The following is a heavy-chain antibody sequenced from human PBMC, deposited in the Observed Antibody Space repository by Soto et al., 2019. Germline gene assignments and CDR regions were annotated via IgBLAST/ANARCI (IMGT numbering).Heavy chain of an antibody. D-gene: IGHD3-10*01. Sequence: ASVNFSSKASGYTFTSYDMHWVRQAPGQGLEWMGWINPNSGGTNYAQKFQGRVTMTRDTSTSTVYMELSSLRSEDTAVYYCARVLWFGESHYFDYWGQGTLVTVSS. CDR3: ARVLWFGESHYFDY. J-gene: IGHJ4*02. CDR2: INPNSGGT. CDR1: GYTFTSYD. V-gene: IGHV1-2*02.